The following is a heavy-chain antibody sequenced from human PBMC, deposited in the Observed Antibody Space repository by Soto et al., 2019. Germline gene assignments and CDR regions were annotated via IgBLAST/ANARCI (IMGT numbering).Heavy chain of an antibody. CDR1: GYTFSRYG. CDR3: AKNGQPPYYYYGMDV. D-gene: IGHD2-8*01. Sequence: QGQLVQSGPEVKKSGASVKVSCKASGYTFSRYGISWVRQAPGQGLEWMGWISGYNGDTKYAQKGQGRVTMTIDTSTYTAYMELRSLTSDDTAIYYCAKNGQPPYYYYGMDVWGQGTTVTVSS. V-gene: IGHV1-18*01. CDR2: ISGYNGDT. J-gene: IGHJ6*02.